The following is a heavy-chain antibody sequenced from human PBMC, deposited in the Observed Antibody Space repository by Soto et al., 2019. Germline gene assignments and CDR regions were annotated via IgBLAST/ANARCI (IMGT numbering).Heavy chain of an antibody. V-gene: IGHV1-69*02. D-gene: IGHD3-10*01. CDR1: GGTFSSYT. Sequence: QVQLVQSGAEVKKPGSSVKVSCKASGGTFSSYTISWVRQAPGQGLEWMGRIIPILGIANYAQKFQGRVTITADKSTSTAYMELSSLRSEDTAVYYCARTAHYYGSGGFVYWGQGTLVTVSS. CDR2: IIPILGIA. J-gene: IGHJ4*02. CDR3: ARTAHYYGSGGFVY.